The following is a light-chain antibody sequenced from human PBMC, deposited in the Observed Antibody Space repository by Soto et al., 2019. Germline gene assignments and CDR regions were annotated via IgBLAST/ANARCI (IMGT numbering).Light chain of an antibody. V-gene: IGLV4-69*01. CDR3: QTWGAGVV. J-gene: IGLJ2*01. CDR2: INSDGSH. CDR1: SGHSRNA. Sequence: QPVLTQSPSASASLGASVKLTCTLTSGHSRNAIAWHQQQPEKAPRYLMKINSDGSHYNGDGIPDRFSGSSSGAERYLTISSLQSEDEADYYCQTWGAGVVFGGGTKVTVL.